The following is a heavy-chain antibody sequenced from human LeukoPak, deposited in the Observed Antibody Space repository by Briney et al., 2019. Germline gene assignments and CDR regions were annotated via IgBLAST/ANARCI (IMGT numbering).Heavy chain of an antibody. CDR1: GFTFSNYV. CDR3: ARRDIVVVVSASDY. V-gene: IGHV3-23*01. Sequence: PGESLRLSCAASGFTFSNYVMIWVRRAPGKGLEWVSGITASGDSTYYGDSVKGRFTMSRDNSKNTVYLQMNSLRVDDTAVYFCARRDIVVVVSASDYWGQGTLVTVSS. CDR2: ITASGDST. D-gene: IGHD2-15*01. J-gene: IGHJ4*02.